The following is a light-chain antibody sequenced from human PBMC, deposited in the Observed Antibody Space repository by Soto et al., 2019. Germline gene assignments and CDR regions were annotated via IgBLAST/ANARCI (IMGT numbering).Light chain of an antibody. V-gene: IGLV1-44*01. Sequence: QSVLTQPPSASGTPGQRVTISCSGSSPNIASNSVFWFQQLPGTAPKLLIYSNGQRPSGVPDRFSGSKSGTSATLGITGFQTGDEADYYCGSWDSSLSAYVFGTGTKLTVL. CDR3: GSWDSSLSAYV. J-gene: IGLJ1*01. CDR1: SPNIASNS. CDR2: SNG.